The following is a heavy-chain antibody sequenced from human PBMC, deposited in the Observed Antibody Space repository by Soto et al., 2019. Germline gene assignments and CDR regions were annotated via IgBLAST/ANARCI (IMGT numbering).Heavy chain of an antibody. CDR3: ARVGSSSWYGYDAFDI. J-gene: IGHJ3*02. CDR1: GYTFTSYY. CDR2: INPSGGST. V-gene: IGHV1-46*03. Sequence: GASVKVSCKASGYTFTSYYMHWVRQAPGQGLEWMGIINPSGGSTSYAQKFQGRVTMTRDTSTSTVYMELSSLRSEDTAVYYCARVGSSSWYGYDAFDIWGQETMVTVS. D-gene: IGHD6-13*01.